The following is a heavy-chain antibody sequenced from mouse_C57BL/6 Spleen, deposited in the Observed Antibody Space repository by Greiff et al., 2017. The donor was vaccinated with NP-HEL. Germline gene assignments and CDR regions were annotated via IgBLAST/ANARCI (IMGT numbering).Heavy chain of an antibody. V-gene: IGHV1-59*01. J-gene: IGHJ1*03. CDR3: ASGGYHWYFDV. Sequence: VQLQQPGAELVRPGTSVKLSCKASGYTFTSYWMHWVKQRPGQGLEWIGVIDPSDSYTNYNQKFKGKATLTVDTSSSTAYMQLSSLTSEDSAVYYCASGGYHWYFDVWGTGTTLTVSS. D-gene: IGHD2-2*01. CDR1: GYTFTSYW. CDR2: IDPSDSYT.